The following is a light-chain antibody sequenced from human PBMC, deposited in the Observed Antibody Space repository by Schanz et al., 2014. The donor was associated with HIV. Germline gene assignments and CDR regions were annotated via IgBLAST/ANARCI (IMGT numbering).Light chain of an antibody. CDR2: GAS. CDR1: QSITNN. CDR3: QQYHDWWT. J-gene: IGKJ1*01. V-gene: IGKV3-15*01. Sequence: EVVLTQSPGTLSVSPGERVTLSCRASQSITNNLAWYQQKPGQAPRLLIYGASKRATGVPVRFSGSGSGTEFFFSISSLQSEDFAVYYCQQYHDWWTFGQGTKVEI.